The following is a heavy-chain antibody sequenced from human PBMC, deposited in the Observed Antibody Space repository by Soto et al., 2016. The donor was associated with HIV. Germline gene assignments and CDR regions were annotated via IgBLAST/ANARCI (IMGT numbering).Heavy chain of an antibody. CDR3: ASAIPGGWIWN. CDR2: INHSGNT. CDR1: TESFSAYY. D-gene: IGHD1-1*01. Sequence: QWGAGLLKPSETLSLTCAVYTESFSAYYWTWIRQSPGKGLEWIGEINHSGNTNYHSSLNSRVTMSVDTSKNHFSLKLKSVTASDTAVYFCASAIPGGWIWNWGQGTLITVSS. J-gene: IGHJ4*02. V-gene: IGHV4-34*02.